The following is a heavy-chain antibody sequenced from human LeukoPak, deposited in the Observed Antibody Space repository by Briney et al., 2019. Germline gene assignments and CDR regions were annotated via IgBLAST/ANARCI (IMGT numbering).Heavy chain of an antibody. D-gene: IGHD3-22*01. Sequence: PGGSLRLSCAASGFTFSSYSMNWVRQAPGKGLEWVSSISSSSSYIYYADSVKGRFTISRDNAKNSLYLQMNSLRAEDTAVYYCAKGPNYYDSSDYWGQGTLVTVSS. J-gene: IGHJ4*02. CDR3: AKGPNYYDSSDY. CDR2: ISSSSSYI. CDR1: GFTFSSYS. V-gene: IGHV3-21*01.